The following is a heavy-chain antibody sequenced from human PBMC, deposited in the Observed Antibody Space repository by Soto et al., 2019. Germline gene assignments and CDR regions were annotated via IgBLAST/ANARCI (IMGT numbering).Heavy chain of an antibody. Sequence: PSETLSLTCSVSGGSISSYYWSWIRQPPGKGLEWIGYIYFGGSTNYNPSLKSRVTISVDTSKSQFSLKLSSVTAADTAVYYCARDAYSGHYDHWGQGTLVTVSS. V-gene: IGHV4-59*01. CDR2: IYFGGST. J-gene: IGHJ4*02. CDR3: ARDAYSGHYDH. CDR1: GGSISSYY. D-gene: IGHD5-12*01.